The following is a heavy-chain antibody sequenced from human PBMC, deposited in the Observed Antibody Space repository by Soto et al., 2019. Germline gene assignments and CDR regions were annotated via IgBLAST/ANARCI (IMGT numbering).Heavy chain of an antibody. Sequence: GGSLRLSCAASGFDASVNFMTWVRQAPGKGLEYVSAISSNGGSTYYANSVKGRFTISRDNSKNTLYLQMGSLRAEDMAVYYCARALGYAFDIWGQGTMVTV. CDR1: GFDASVNF. J-gene: IGHJ3*02. V-gene: IGHV3-64*01. D-gene: IGHD7-27*01. CDR2: ISSNGGST. CDR3: ARALGYAFDI.